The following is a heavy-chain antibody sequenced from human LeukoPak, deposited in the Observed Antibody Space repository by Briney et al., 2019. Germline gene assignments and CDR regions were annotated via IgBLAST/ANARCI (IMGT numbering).Heavy chain of an antibody. CDR1: GFTFSGYA. Sequence: GGSLRLSCAASGFTFSGYAMTWVRQASGKGLEWVSAISGSGYNSFYADSVKGRFTISRDNSKDTLFLQMNSLRGEDTAIYYCAKWMVRRDFWSGAFDIWGQGTMVTV. CDR3: AKWMVRRDFWSGAFDI. J-gene: IGHJ3*02. D-gene: IGHD3-3*01. V-gene: IGHV3-23*01. CDR2: ISGSGYNS.